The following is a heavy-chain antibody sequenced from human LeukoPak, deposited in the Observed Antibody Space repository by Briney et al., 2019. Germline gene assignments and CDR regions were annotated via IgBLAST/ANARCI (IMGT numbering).Heavy chain of an antibody. CDR2: ISPPGGGT. CDR3: IVFGDSNH. Sequence: PGGSLRLSCVASGFTFSDYAMRWVRQVPGKGLEWVSAISPPGGGTYYADSVKGRFTISRDNSKDTLYLQINSLRVEDTAVYYCIVFGDSNHWGQGTLVTVSS. D-gene: IGHD4-17*01. CDR1: GFTFSDYA. V-gene: IGHV3-23*01. J-gene: IGHJ5*02.